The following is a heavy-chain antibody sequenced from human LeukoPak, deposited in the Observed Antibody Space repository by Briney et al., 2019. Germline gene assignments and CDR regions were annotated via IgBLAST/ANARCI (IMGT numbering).Heavy chain of an antibody. CDR2: INHSGST. J-gene: IGHJ4*02. D-gene: IGHD1-26*01. Sequence: SETLSLTCAVYGGSFSGYYWSWIRQPPGKGLEWIGEINHSGSTNYNPSLKSRVTISVDTSKNQFSLKLSSVTAADTAVYYCARGVRGGSYRSTAYYFDYWGQGTLVTVSS. V-gene: IGHV4-34*01. CDR3: ARGVRGGSYRSTAYYFDY. CDR1: GGSFSGYY.